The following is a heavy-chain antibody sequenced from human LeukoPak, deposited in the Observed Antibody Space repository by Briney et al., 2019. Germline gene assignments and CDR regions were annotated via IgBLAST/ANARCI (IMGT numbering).Heavy chain of an antibody. CDR2: INPSGGST. J-gene: IGHJ6*03. D-gene: IGHD6-13*01. V-gene: IGHV1-46*01. Sequence: ASVKVSCKASGYTFTGYYMHWVRQAPGQGLEWMGIINPSGGSTSYAQKFQGRVTMTRDTSTSTVYMELSSLRSEDTAVYYCARDRRIAAADFRVYYMDVWGKGTTVTVSS. CDR3: ARDRRIAAADFRVYYMDV. CDR1: GYTFTGYY.